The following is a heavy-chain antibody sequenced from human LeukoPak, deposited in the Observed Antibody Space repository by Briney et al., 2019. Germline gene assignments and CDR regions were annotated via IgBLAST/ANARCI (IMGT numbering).Heavy chain of an antibody. D-gene: IGHD3-22*01. CDR1: GFTFSSYA. CDR3: AKVFVSTLSYYYDSSGTNDAFDI. Sequence: GGSLRLSCAASGFTFSSYAMSWVRQAPGKGLEWVSAISGSGGSTYYADSVKGRFTISRDNSKNTLYLQMNSLRAEDTAVYYCAKVFVSTLSYYYDSSGTNDAFDIWGQGTMVTVSS. CDR2: ISGSGGST. J-gene: IGHJ3*02. V-gene: IGHV3-23*01.